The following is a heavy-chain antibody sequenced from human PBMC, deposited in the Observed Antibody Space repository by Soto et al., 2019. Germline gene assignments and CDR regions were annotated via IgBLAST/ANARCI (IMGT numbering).Heavy chain of an antibody. Sequence: GGSLRLSCAASGFTFSNAWMSWVRQAPGKGLEWVGRIKSKTDGGTTDYAAPVKGRFTISRDDSKNTLYLQMNSLKTEDTAVYYCTTAPDYYDSSGYYAGWFQHWGQGTLVTSPQ. CDR3: TTAPDYYDSSGYYAGWFQH. J-gene: IGHJ1*01. CDR1: GFTFSNAW. V-gene: IGHV3-15*01. CDR2: IKSKTDGGTT. D-gene: IGHD3-22*01.